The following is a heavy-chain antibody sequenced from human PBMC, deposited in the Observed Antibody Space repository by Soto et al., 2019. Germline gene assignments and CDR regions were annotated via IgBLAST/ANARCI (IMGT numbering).Heavy chain of an antibody. D-gene: IGHD6-13*01. Sequence: PSETLSLTCTVSGGSISSSSYYWGWIRQPPGKGLEWIGSIYYSGSTYYNPSLKSRVTISVDTSKNQFSLKLSSVTAADTAVYYCARLSSSRSPTHYYYCGMDVWGQGTTVTVSS. J-gene: IGHJ6*02. CDR1: GGSISSSSYY. CDR3: ARLSSSRSPTHYYYCGMDV. V-gene: IGHV4-39*01. CDR2: IYYSGST.